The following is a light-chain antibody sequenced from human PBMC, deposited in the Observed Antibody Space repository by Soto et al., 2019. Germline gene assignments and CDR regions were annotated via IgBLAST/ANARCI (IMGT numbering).Light chain of an antibody. CDR1: QSLSRNY. Sequence: EIVLTQSPGTLSLSPGEGATLSCRASQSLSRNYLAWYQHKPGQAPRLLIYTASNRATGVPPRFSGSGSGTDFTLTISRLEPEDFALYYCQQYDNSLLTFGQGTKVEI. V-gene: IGKV3-20*01. CDR2: TAS. J-gene: IGKJ1*01. CDR3: QQYDNSLLT.